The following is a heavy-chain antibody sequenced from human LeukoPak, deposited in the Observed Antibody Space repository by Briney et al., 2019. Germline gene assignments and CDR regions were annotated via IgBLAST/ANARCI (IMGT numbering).Heavy chain of an antibody. CDR1: GGSISSSSYY. Sequence: PSETLSLTCTVSGGSISSSSYYWGWIRQPPGKGLEWIGSIHYSGSTNYNPSLKSRVTISVDTSTNQFSLKLSSVTAADTAVYFCARGGRLLGKFDYWGQGTLVTVSS. V-gene: IGHV4-39*07. CDR3: ARGGRLLGKFDY. D-gene: IGHD3-22*01. CDR2: IHYSGST. J-gene: IGHJ4*02.